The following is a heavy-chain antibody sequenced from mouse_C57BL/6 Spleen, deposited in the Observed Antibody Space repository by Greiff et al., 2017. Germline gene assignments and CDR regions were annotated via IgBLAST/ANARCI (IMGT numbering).Heavy chain of an antibody. CDR1: GYAFSSYW. CDR3: ARDRWGSGDVWIDY. CDR2: IYPGDGDT. Sequence: QVQLQQSGAELVKPGASVKISCKASGYAFSSYWMNWVKQRPGKGLEWIGQIYPGDGDTTYNGKFKGKATLTADKSSSTAYMQLSSLTSEDSAVYFCARDRWGSGDVWIDYWGQGTTLTVSS. V-gene: IGHV1-80*01. J-gene: IGHJ2*01. D-gene: IGHD3-2*02.